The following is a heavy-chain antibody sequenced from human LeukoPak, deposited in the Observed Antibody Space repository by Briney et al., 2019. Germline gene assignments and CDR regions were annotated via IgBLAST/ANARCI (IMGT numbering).Heavy chain of an antibody. CDR1: GFTFSSNA. D-gene: IGHD6-19*01. CDR2: ISGSGGST. CDR3: VNSITVGGRGRGY. J-gene: IGHJ4*02. Sequence: GGSLRLSCVGSGFTFSSNAMSWVRQTPGKGLEWVSTISGSGGSTYYVDSVKGRFTISRDNSKNTLYLQMNSLRAEDTAVYYCVNSITVGGRGRGYWGQGTLVTVSS. V-gene: IGHV3-23*01.